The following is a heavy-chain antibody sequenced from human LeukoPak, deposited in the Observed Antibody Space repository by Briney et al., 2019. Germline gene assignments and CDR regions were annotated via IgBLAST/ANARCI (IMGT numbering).Heavy chain of an antibody. J-gene: IGHJ3*01. Sequence: GGSLRLSCAASGFTFSSYAMSWVRQAPGKGLEWVSYISSSSSTIYYADSVEGRFTISRDNAKNSLYLQMNTLRAEDTAVYYCARDPGYIGRTWGQGTMVTVSS. D-gene: IGHD1-26*01. CDR2: ISSSSSTI. CDR1: GFTFSSYA. V-gene: IGHV3-48*01. CDR3: ARDPGYIGRT.